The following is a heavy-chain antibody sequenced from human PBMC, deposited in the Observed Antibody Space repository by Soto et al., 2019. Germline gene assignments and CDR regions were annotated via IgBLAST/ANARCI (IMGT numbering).Heavy chain of an antibody. Sequence: GGSLRLSCAASGFTFSSYGMHWVRQAPGKGLEWVAVISYDGSNKYYADSVKGRFTISRDNSKNTLYLQMNSLRAEDTAVYYCAKDRLDSSGYYLQARAYYYYYYGMDVWGQGTTVTVSS. CDR1: GFTFSSYG. D-gene: IGHD3-22*01. V-gene: IGHV3-30*18. CDR3: AKDRLDSSGYYLQARAYYYYYYGMDV. J-gene: IGHJ6*02. CDR2: ISYDGSNK.